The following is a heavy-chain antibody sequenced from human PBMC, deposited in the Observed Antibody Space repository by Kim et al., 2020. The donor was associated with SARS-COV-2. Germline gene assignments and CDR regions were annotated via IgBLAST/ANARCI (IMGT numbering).Heavy chain of an antibody. J-gene: IGHJ6*02. D-gene: IGHD6-6*01. V-gene: IGHV5-51*01. Sequence: GESLKISCKGSGYSFTSYWIGWVRQMPGKGLECMGIIYPGDSDTRYSPSFQGQVTISADKSISTAYLQWSSLKASDTAMYYCARQGSSSPLNSYYYYGMDVWGQGTTVTVSS. CDR1: GYSFTSYW. CDR2: IYPGDSDT. CDR3: ARQGSSSPLNSYYYYGMDV.